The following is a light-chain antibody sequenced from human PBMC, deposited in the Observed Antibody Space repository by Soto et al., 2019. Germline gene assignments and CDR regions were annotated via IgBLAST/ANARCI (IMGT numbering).Light chain of an antibody. J-gene: IGKJ5*01. Sequence: DIQMTQSPSSLSASIGDRFSFTCQASQDISKFLNWYQHKPGQAPKLLIYDVSTLQSGVPSRFSGSGSGTDFTLTITSLQPEDFATYYCQQTYSKSTTFGQGTRLEIK. V-gene: IGKV1-39*01. CDR3: QQTYSKSTT. CDR2: DVS. CDR1: QDISKF.